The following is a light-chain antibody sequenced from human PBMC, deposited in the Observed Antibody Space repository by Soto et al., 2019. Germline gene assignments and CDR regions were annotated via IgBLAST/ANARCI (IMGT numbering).Light chain of an antibody. CDR3: QQANSFPT. CDR1: QDIGTW. CDR2: GAT. J-gene: IGKJ5*01. V-gene: IGKV1-12*01. Sequence: DVQMTQSPSSVSASVGDRVTVTCRASQDIGTWLVWYQQKPGKAPTLLISGATNLQSGVPSRFSGGGSGTDFTLTISSLQPEDVATYYCQQANSFPTFGRGTRREIK.